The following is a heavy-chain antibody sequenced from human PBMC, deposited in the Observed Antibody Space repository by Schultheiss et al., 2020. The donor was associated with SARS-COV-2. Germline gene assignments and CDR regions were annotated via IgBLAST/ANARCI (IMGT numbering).Heavy chain of an antibody. CDR3: ARARVTYSSSLPYGMDV. D-gene: IGHD6-6*01. Sequence: SGPTLVKPTQTLTLTCTFSGFSLSTSGVGVGWIRQPPGKALEWLALIDLDDDKYYSTSLKTRLTISKDTSKNQVVLTMTNMDPVDTATYYCARARVTYSSSLPYGMDVWGQGTTVTVSS. CDR2: IDLDDDK. CDR1: GFSLSTSGVG. V-gene: IGHV2-70*12. J-gene: IGHJ6*02.